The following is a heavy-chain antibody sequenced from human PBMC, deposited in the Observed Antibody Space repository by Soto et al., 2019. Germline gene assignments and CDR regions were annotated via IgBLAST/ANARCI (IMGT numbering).Heavy chain of an antibody. D-gene: IGHD6-13*01. J-gene: IGHJ4*02. CDR2: IFYSGSS. CDR3: ARSIGFTSSWDS. V-gene: IGHV4-59*08. Sequence: SENLSLTCTVSGGSISTYYWNWIRQPPGKGLEWIGYIFYSGSSNYNSSLKSRVTFSVDTSKNQFSLKLSSVTAADTAVYYCARSIGFTSSWDSWGQGALVTVSS. CDR1: GGSISTYY.